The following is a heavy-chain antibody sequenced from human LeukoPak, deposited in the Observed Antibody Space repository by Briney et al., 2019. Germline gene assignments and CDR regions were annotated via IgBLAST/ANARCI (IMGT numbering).Heavy chain of an antibody. J-gene: IGHJ6*02. CDR1: XX. D-gene: IGHD2-2*01. CDR2: ISYDGSNK. Sequence: XXMXXXRXAPGXXLEWVXXISYDGSNKYYADSVKGRFTISRDNSKNTLYLQMNSLRAEDTAVYYCARDIVPAALYYGMDVWGQGTTVTVSS. CDR3: ARDIVPAALYYGMDV. V-gene: IGHV3-30-3*01.